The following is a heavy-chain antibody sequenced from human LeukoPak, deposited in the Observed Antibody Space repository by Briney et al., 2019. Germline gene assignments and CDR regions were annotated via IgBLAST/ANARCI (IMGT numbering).Heavy chain of an antibody. CDR3: ARVADSSSTSWQNFDY. V-gene: IGHV4-4*07. CDR1: GGSISSHD. Sequence: SETLSLTCTVSGGSISSHDWTWIRQPAGKGLEWIGRIYISGSPNYNPSLKSRVTMSVDTSKNQFSLKLTSVTAADTAVYYCARVADSSSTSWQNFDYWGQGTLVTVSS. J-gene: IGHJ4*02. D-gene: IGHD2-2*01. CDR2: IYISGSP.